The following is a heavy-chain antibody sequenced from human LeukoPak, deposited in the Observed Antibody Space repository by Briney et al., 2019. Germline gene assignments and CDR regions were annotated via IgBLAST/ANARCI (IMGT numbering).Heavy chain of an antibody. CDR2: MTASSVTL. V-gene: IGHV3-48*04. CDR1: GLTFSSYS. J-gene: IGHJ4*02. D-gene: IGHD5-12*01. CDR3: ARSLSGYDPLSAF. Sequence: TGGSLRLSCELSGLTFSSYSITWVRQVPGRSLGWIAYMTASSVTLYSADSVRGRFTISRDNARNSLFLQMNSLTVEDTAVYYCARSLSGYDPLSAFWGQGTLVTVSS.